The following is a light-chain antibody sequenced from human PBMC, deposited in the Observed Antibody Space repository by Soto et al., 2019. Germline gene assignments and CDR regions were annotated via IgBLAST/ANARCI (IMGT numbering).Light chain of an antibody. Sequence: EIALTQSPATLSLSPGERATLSCWASQSVNRYLVWYQQKPGQAPRLLMYDASKRATGIPARFSGSGSGTDFALTISSLEPEDFAVYYCQQRDIWPWTFGQGTKVDIK. CDR3: QQRDIWPWT. CDR2: DAS. V-gene: IGKV3-11*01. CDR1: QSVNRY. J-gene: IGKJ1*01.